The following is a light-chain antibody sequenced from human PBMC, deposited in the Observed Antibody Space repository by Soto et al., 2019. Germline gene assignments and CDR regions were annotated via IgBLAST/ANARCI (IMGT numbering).Light chain of an antibody. J-gene: IGKJ1*01. CDR3: QQSYSTPRT. V-gene: IGKV1-39*01. CDR1: QSISSY. Sequence: DIQMTQSPSSLSASVGDRVTITCRASQSISSYLNWYQQKPGKAPKLLIYAASSLQSGVPSRFSGSGSRTDFTLPISSLQPEDFATYYCQQSYSTPRTFGQGTKVEIK. CDR2: AAS.